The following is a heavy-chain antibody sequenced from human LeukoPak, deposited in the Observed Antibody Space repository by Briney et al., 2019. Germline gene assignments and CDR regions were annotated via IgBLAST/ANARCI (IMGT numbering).Heavy chain of an antibody. V-gene: IGHV3-33*01. J-gene: IGHJ4*02. D-gene: IGHD6-19*01. CDR3: ASLGSSGWPIDY. CDR1: GFTFSNYG. CDR2: IWYDGSNK. Sequence: GGSLRLSCAASGFTFSNYGMHWVRQAPGKGLEWVALIWYDGSNKYYADSVKGRFTISRDNSKNTLYLQMKTLRVEDTALYYCASLGSSGWPIDYWGQGTLVTVSS.